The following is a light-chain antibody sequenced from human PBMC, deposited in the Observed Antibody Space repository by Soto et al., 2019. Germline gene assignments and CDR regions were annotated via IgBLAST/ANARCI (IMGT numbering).Light chain of an antibody. CDR3: NSYTSSTSRPYV. J-gene: IGLJ1*01. CDR2: EVN. V-gene: IGLV2-8*01. CDR1: SSDVGGYNY. Sequence: QSALTQPPSASGSPGQSVAISCTGTSSDVGGYNYVSWYQQHPGKAPKLMIYEVNKRPSGVPDRFSGSKSGNTASLTVSGLQAEDEADYFCNSYTSSTSRPYVFGTGTKLTVL.